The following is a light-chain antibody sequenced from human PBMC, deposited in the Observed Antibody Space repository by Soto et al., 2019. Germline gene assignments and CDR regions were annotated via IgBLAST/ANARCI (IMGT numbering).Light chain of an antibody. Sequence: QAVPTQAPSASGTPGQRVAIFCAGSSSNIGNKFVYWYRQVPGMAPELLVYRNNQRRSGVPDRFSGSKSGTSASLAISGLRSEYEAAYYCAAWDDGLYGHFVFGTGTQLTVL. V-gene: IGLV1-47*01. J-gene: IGLJ1*01. CDR2: RNN. CDR3: AAWDDGLYGHFV. CDR1: SSNIGNKF.